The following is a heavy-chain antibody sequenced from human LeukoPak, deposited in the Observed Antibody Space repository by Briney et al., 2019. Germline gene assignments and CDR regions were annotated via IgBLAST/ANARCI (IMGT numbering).Heavy chain of an antibody. J-gene: IGHJ3*01. D-gene: IGHD3-22*01. CDR1: GFTFSSYS. CDR3: ARGPPPYDSSGSLD. Sequence: PGGSLRLSCVASGFTFSSYSMNWVRQAPGKGLEWVSYISNSGSTIYYADSVKGRFTISRDNAKNSLYLQMNSLRDEDTAVYYCARGPPPYDSSGSLDWGQGTMVTVSS. V-gene: IGHV3-48*02. CDR2: ISNSGSTI.